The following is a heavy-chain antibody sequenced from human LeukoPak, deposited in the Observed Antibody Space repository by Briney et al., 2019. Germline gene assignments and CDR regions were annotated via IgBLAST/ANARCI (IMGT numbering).Heavy chain of an antibody. V-gene: IGHV1-18*01. Sequence: GASVKVSCKASGYTFTSYGISWVRQAPGQGLEWMGWISAYNGNTNYAQKLQGRVTMTTDTSTSTAYMELRSLRSDDTAVYYCARTGTSYRPLLWFGELPTDFDYWGQGTLVTVSS. D-gene: IGHD3-10*01. CDR3: ARTGTSYRPLLWFGELPTDFDY. CDR2: ISAYNGNT. CDR1: GYTFTSYG. J-gene: IGHJ4*02.